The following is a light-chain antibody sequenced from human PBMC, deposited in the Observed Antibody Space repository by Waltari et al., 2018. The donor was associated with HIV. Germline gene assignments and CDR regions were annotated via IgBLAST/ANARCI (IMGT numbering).Light chain of an antibody. J-gene: IGLJ1*01. V-gene: IGLV2-23*01. CDR1: SSDVGGYNF. Sequence: QSALTQPASVSGSPGQAITISCTGTSSDVGGYNFVSWYQQHPGKAPKLMIYEGSKRPSGVSNRFSVSKSGNTASLTISGLPAEYEADYYCCSYTSSNTYVFGTVTEVSVL. CDR3: CSYTSSNTYV. CDR2: EGS.